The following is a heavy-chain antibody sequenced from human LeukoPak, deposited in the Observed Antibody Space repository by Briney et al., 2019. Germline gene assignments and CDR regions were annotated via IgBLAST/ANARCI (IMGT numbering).Heavy chain of an antibody. Sequence: TGGSLRLSCAASGFTFNNYWMHWVRQAPGKGLVWVSGINSDGSSATYADSVKGRFTISRDNAKNTLYLQMNSLRAEDTAVYYCARDKLGIYGDYDYFDYWGQGTLVTVSS. CDR1: GFTFNNYW. CDR2: INSDGSSA. CDR3: ARDKLGIYGDYDYFDY. V-gene: IGHV3-74*01. J-gene: IGHJ4*02. D-gene: IGHD4-17*01.